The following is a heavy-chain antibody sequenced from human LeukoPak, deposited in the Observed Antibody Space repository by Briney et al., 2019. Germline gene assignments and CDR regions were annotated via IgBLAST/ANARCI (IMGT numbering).Heavy chain of an antibody. Sequence: GGSLRLSCAASGFTFSSYVMNWVRQAPGKGLEWISYIGSSGSTKYYADSVKGRFTISRDNTKNSLYLQMNSLRAEDTAVYYCARVGYSGYDVDYWGQGTLVTVSS. CDR1: GFTFSSYV. J-gene: IGHJ4*02. D-gene: IGHD5-12*01. V-gene: IGHV3-48*03. CDR3: ARVGYSGYDVDY. CDR2: IGSSGSTK.